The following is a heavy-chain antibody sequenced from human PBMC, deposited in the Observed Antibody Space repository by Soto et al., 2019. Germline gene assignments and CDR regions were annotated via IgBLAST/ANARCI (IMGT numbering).Heavy chain of an antibody. CDR1: GDSISSYY. Sequence: SETLSLTCTVSGDSISSYYWNWIRQPPGKGLEWIGYIYSSGHTHYNPSLKSRVTLSLDTSKNQFSLILNSVTAADTAVYYCARDSFNTGLYFDYWGRGILVTVSS. D-gene: IGHD2-8*02. CDR2: IYSSGHT. J-gene: IGHJ4*02. V-gene: IGHV4-59*12. CDR3: ARDSFNTGLYFDY.